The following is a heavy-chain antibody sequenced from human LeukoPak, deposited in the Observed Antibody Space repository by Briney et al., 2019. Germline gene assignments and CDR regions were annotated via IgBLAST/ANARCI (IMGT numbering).Heavy chain of an antibody. CDR3: ARSITMVRGVINSPYYFDY. D-gene: IGHD3-10*01. CDR1: GGSISSYY. J-gene: IGHJ4*02. V-gene: IGHV4-59*08. Sequence: SETLSLTCTVSGGSISSYYWSWIRQLPGKGLEWIGSIYHSGSTYYNPSLKSRVTISVDTSKNQFSLKLSSVTAADTAVYYCARSITMVRGVINSPYYFDYWGQGTLVTVSS. CDR2: IYHSGST.